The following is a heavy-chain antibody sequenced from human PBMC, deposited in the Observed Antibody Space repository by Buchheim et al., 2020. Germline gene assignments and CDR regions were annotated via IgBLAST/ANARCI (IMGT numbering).Heavy chain of an antibody. J-gene: IGHJ4*02. D-gene: IGHD3-10*01. CDR1: GGSISSYY. CDR2: IYYSGST. V-gene: IGHV4-59*01. Sequence: QVQLQESGPGLVKPSETLSLTCTVSGGSISSYYWSWIRQAPGKGLERIGYIYYSGSTNYNSSLKSRVTISVDTSKNQFPLKLSSVAAADTAVYYCARGPYGSGSYSVWGQGTL. CDR3: ARGPYGSGSYSV.